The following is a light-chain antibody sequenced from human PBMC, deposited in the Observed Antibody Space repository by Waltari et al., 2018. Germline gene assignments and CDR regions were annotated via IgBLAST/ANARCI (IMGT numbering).Light chain of an antibody. CDR2: EVH. J-gene: IGLJ3*02. CDR3: CSYAGTTSWV. V-gene: IGLV2-23*02. CDR1: SDDCGGYNL. Sequence: QSALTQPASVSGSPGQSITISCTGTSDDCGGYNLVSWYQQSSGKAPKLIIYEVHKLPSGVSSRFSASRSGNTASLTISGLQSEDEANYYCCSYAGTTSWVFGGGTKVTVL.